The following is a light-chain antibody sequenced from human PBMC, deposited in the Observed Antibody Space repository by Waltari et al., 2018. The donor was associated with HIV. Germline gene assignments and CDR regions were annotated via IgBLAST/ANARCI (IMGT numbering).Light chain of an antibody. Sequence: ELVMTQSPAPLSVSPGERATLSCRASQSVSSNLAWYQQKPGQAPSLLIYGASTRATGIPARFSGSGSGTEFTLTISSLQSEDFAVYYCQQYNNWPPYTFGQGTKLEIK. CDR2: GAS. V-gene: IGKV3-15*01. CDR3: QQYNNWPPYT. J-gene: IGKJ2*01. CDR1: QSVSSN.